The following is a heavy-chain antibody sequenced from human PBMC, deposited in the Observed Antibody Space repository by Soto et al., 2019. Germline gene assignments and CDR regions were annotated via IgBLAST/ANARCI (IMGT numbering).Heavy chain of an antibody. Sequence: QITLKESGPTLVKPTQTLTLTCTFSGFSLSARGVGVGXXXQPPGKALEWLAFIYWDDDKRFSPSLKSRLTXXXXXXXXXXXXXXXXXXXXXXXXXXXXXXXXXXXXXXDYWGQGTLVTVSS. CDR1: GFSLSARGVG. CDR3: XXXXXXXXXXXDY. J-gene: IGHJ4*02. CDR2: IYWDDDK. V-gene: IGHV2-5*02.